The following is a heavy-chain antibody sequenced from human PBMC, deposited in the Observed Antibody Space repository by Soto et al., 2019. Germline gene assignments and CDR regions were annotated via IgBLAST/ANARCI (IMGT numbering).Heavy chain of an antibody. CDR2: IRVYNGDT. V-gene: IGHV1-18*01. CDR1: GYTFHSYD. J-gene: IGHJ4*02. CDR3: ARSVDTAMVKGFDY. D-gene: IGHD5-18*01. Sequence: ASVKVSCKASGYTFHSYDISWVRQAPGQGLEWMGWIRVYNGDTNYPQKFQGRVTMTTDTSTNTAYMELRSLRSDDTAVYYCARSVDTAMVKGFDYWGQGTLVTVS.